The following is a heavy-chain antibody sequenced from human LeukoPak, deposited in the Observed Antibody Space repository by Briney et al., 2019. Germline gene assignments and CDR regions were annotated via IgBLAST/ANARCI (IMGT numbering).Heavy chain of an antibody. Sequence: GASVKVSCKASGYTLTGHYMHWVRQAPGQGLEWMGWINPNSGATNHAQKFQGRVTMARDTSINTAYMELSRLRSDDTAVYYCVRVNYYGRVDYFDYWGQGSLVTVSS. J-gene: IGHJ4*02. CDR3: VRVNYYGRVDYFDY. CDR2: INPNSGAT. CDR1: GYTLTGHY. D-gene: IGHD3-10*01. V-gene: IGHV1-2*02.